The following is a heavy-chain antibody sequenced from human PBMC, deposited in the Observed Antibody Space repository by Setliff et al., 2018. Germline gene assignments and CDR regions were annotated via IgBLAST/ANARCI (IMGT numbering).Heavy chain of an antibody. CDR3: ARAYDSSGYYDYYYGMDV. V-gene: IGHV3-30*02. Sequence: GGSLRLSCAASGFTFSSYGMHWVRQAPGKGLEWVAFIRYDGSNKYYADSVKGRFTISRDNVKNSLFLQMNSLRAEDTAVYYCARAYDSSGYYDYYYGMDVWGQGTTVTAP. CDR1: GFTFSSYG. D-gene: IGHD3-22*01. J-gene: IGHJ6*02. CDR2: IRYDGSNK.